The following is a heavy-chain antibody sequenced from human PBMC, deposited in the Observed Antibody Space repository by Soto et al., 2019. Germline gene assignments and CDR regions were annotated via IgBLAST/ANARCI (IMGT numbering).Heavy chain of an antibody. CDR1: GFTFSSYA. CDR3: ARGHSYGPWYYYYGMDV. CDR2: ISYDGSNK. Sequence: GGSLRLSCAASGFTFSSYAMHWVRQAPGKGLEWVAVISYDGSNKYYADSVKGRFTISRDNSKNTLYLQMNSLRAEDTAVYYCARGHSYGPWYYYYGMDVWGQGTTVTVSS. V-gene: IGHV3-30-3*01. D-gene: IGHD5-18*01. J-gene: IGHJ6*02.